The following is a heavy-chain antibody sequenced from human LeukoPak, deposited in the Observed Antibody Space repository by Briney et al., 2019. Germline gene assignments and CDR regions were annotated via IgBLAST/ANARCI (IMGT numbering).Heavy chain of an antibody. CDR2: IIPIFGTA. V-gene: IGHV1-69*06. J-gene: IGHJ6*03. CDR3: ARDRGIAAAGYYYYYYMDV. D-gene: IGHD6-13*01. CDR1: GGTFSSYA. Sequence: AASVKVSCKASGGTFSSYAISWVRQAPGQGLEWMGGIIPIFGTANYAQKFQGRVTITADKSTSTAYMELSSLRSEDTAVYYCARDRGIAAAGYYYYYYMDVWGKGTTVTVSS.